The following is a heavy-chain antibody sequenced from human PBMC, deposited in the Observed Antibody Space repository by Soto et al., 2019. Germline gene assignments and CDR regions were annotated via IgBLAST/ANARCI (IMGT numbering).Heavy chain of an antibody. CDR1: GFTFSSYS. CDR3: ARDVKSQWIPYYFDY. J-gene: IGHJ4*02. D-gene: IGHD5-12*01. Sequence: PGWSLRLSCAASGFTFSSYSMNWVRQAPGKGLEWVPSISSSSSYIYYADSVKGRFTISRDNAKNSLYLQMNSLRAEDTAVYYCARDVKSQWIPYYFDYWGQGTLVTVSS. CDR2: ISSSSSYI. V-gene: IGHV3-21*01.